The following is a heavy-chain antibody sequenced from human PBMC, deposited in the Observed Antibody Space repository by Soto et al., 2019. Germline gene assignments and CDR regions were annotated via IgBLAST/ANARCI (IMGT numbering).Heavy chain of an antibody. D-gene: IGHD1-26*01. CDR1: GGSISSYY. CDR3: ARWDYSGSYYRGHYYYYGMDV. V-gene: IGHV4-59*01. J-gene: IGHJ6*02. Sequence: LSETLSLTCTVSGGSISSYYWSWIRQPPGKGLEWIGYIYYSGSTNYNPSLKSRVTISVDTSKNQFSLKLSSVTAADTAVYYCARWDYSGSYYRGHYYYYGMDVWGQGTTVTVSS. CDR2: IYYSGST.